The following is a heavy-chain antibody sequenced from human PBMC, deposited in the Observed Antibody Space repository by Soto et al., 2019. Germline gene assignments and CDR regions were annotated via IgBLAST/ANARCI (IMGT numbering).Heavy chain of an antibody. J-gene: IGHJ6*02. CDR3: ARDGSRGYDMDV. V-gene: IGHV3-48*02. D-gene: IGHD1-1*01. Sequence: EVQVVESGGGLIQPGGSLRLSCAGSGFDFSNYNMDWVRQAPGKGLEWISYISNTARTIFYADSVKGRFTISRDNARNSLFLQMNSLRDEYTAVYYCARDGSRGYDMDVWGQGTTVTVSS. CDR2: ISNTARTI. CDR1: GFDFSNYN.